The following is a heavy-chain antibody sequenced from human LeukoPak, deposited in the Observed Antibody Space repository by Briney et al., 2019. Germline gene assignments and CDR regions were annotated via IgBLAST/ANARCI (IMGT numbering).Heavy chain of an antibody. J-gene: IGHJ4*02. Sequence: SETLSLTCTVSGGSISSYYWSWIRQPAGKGLEWIGRIYSGGSTNYNPSLKSRVTMSVDSSNNQFSLKLSSVTAADTAVFYCARENTGSYREYDYWGQGTLVTVSS. CDR2: IYSGGST. V-gene: IGHV4-4*07. CDR1: GGSISSYY. D-gene: IGHD1-26*01. CDR3: ARENTGSYREYDY.